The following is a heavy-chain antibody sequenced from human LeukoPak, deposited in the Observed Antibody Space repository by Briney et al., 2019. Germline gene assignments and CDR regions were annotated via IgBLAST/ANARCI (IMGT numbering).Heavy chain of an antibody. CDR1: GGSFSGYY. V-gene: IGHV4-34*01. CDR2: INHSGST. D-gene: IGHD3-10*01. Sequence: SETLALTCAVYGGSFSGYYWRWIRQPPGKGLEWIGEINHSGSTNYNPSLKSRVTISVDTSKNQFSLKLSSVTATDTAVYYCAISPHYYGSGSVGFDPWGKGTLVTVS. J-gene: IGHJ5*02. CDR3: AISPHYYGSGSVGFDP.